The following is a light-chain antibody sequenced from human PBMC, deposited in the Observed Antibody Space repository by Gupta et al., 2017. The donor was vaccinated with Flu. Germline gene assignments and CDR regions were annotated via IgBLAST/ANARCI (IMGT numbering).Light chain of an antibody. V-gene: IGKV4-1*01. CDR1: QSVLYNSDNKNY. J-gene: IGKJ3*01. CDR3: QQYYSTPPS. CDR2: WAS. Sequence: DIVMTQSPDSLAVYMGEGATINCKSSQSVLYNSDNKNYLAWYQQKPGQPPKLLIYWASTRESGVPDRFSGSGSGTDFTLTISSLQAEDVAVYYCQQYYSTPPSFGPGTKVDIK.